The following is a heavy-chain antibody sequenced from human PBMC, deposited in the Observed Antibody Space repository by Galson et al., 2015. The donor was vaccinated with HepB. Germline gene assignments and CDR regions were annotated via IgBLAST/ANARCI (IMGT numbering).Heavy chain of an antibody. D-gene: IGHD3-16*01. Sequence: SLRLSCAASGFNFNYYAMHWVRQAPGKGLEYLSGISNNGVGTHYADSVKGRFTISRDNFKKNLNLQMSSLRAEDTAVHYCVKGPGSAPLRNWFDPWGQGTLVTVSS. CDR1: GFNFNYYA. CDR2: ISNNGVGT. J-gene: IGHJ5*02. CDR3: VKGPGSAPLRNWFDP. V-gene: IGHV3-64D*06.